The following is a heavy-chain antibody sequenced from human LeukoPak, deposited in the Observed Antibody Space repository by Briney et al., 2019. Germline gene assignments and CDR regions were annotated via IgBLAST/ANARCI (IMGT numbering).Heavy chain of an antibody. CDR1: GGSISSYY. CDR3: ARLGDQYELDY. D-gene: IGHD2-2*01. V-gene: IGHV4-59*08. J-gene: IGHJ4*02. CDR2: IYYSGST. Sequence: SETLSLTCTVSGGSISSYYWSWIRQPPGKGLEWIGYIYYSGSTNYSPSLKSRVTISVDTSKNQFSLKLSSVTAADTAVYYCARLGDQYELDYWGQGTLVTVSS.